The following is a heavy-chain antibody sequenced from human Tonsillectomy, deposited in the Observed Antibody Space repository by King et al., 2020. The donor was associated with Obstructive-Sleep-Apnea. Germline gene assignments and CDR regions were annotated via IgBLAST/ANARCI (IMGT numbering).Heavy chain of an antibody. CDR3: VKGPGPDSFWI. V-gene: IGHV3-33*06. CDR1: GFTFMSYV. J-gene: IGHJ4*02. D-gene: IGHD3-3*01. Sequence: VQLVESGGGVVQPGRSLRLSCAASGFTFMSYVMHWVRQAPGKGLEWVAVIWYDGSKKYYVDSVKGRFTISRDNSKNTLYLQMNSLRAEDTAVYYCVKGPGPDSFWIWGQGTLVSVSS. CDR2: IWYDGSKK.